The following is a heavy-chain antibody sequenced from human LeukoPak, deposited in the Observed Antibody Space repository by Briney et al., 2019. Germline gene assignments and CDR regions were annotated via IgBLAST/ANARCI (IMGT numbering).Heavy chain of an antibody. CDR2: ISYDGSDK. J-gene: IGHJ3*02. D-gene: IGHD1-7*01. V-gene: IGHV3-30*18. CDR1: GFTFSSYA. CDR3: AKSTITRTWGVAFDI. Sequence: GRSLRLSCAASGFTFSSYAMHWVRQAPGKGLEWVAVISYDGSDKYSADSVKGRFTISRDNSKNTLYLQMNSLRAEDTAVYYCAKSTITRTWGVAFDIWGQGTMVTVSS.